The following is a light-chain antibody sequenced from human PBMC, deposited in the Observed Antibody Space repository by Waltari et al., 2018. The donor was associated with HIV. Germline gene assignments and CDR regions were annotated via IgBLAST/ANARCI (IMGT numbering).Light chain of an antibody. CDR2: EVN. CDR1: NSDIGTYNY. V-gene: IGLV2-14*03. CDR3: SSYTATKILV. J-gene: IGLJ2*01. Sequence: QSALTQPASVSGSPGQSITISCTGTNSDIGTYNYVSWYQQQSGKAPRLLISEVNNRPSGVSNRCAGSKAGNTASLSISGLQAEDEGKYYCSSYTATKILVVGGGTDVTVL.